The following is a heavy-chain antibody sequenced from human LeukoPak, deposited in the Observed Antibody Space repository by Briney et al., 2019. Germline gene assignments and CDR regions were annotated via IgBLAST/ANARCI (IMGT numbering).Heavy chain of an antibody. Sequence: PSETLSLTCAVSGGSVSGHYWDWIRQPPGQGLEWVGYIYASGSANYHPSLKSRVTISLDTSENHVSLRLTSVTAEDTAVYYCAREAPGGSGWTYFDYWGQGSLVTVSS. CDR1: GGSVSGHY. D-gene: IGHD6-19*01. CDR2: IYASGSA. V-gene: IGHV4-59*02. J-gene: IGHJ4*02. CDR3: AREAPGGSGWTYFDY.